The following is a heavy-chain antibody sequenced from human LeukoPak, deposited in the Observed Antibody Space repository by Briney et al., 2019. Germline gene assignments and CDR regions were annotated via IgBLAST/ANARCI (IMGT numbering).Heavy chain of an antibody. CDR1: GDSISSSVSY. D-gene: IGHD1-26*01. V-gene: IGHV4-39*07. Sequence: SETLSLSCIVSGDSISSSVSYWGWIRQPPGKGLEWIGSIDYSGSTYYNPSLKSRVTMSVDTSKNQFSLKLSSVTAADTAVYFCARGDVGATTSYYYFYMDVWAKGTTVTVSS. J-gene: IGHJ6*03. CDR3: ARGDVGATTSYYYFYMDV. CDR2: IDYSGST.